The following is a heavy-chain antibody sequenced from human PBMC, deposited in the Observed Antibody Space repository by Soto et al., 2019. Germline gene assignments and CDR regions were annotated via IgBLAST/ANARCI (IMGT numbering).Heavy chain of an antibody. CDR3: AGGVYALDP. V-gene: IGHV3-7*04. D-gene: IGHD2-8*01. Sequence: PRWSLRLACVSSGFTFINYWMGWVRQAPGKGLEWVANMKQDGSEKYYLDSVKGRFTISRDNAKNSLFLQMNSLRAEETAVYYCAGGVYALDPWGQGTLVTVSS. CDR1: GFTFINYW. CDR2: MKQDGSEK. J-gene: IGHJ5*02.